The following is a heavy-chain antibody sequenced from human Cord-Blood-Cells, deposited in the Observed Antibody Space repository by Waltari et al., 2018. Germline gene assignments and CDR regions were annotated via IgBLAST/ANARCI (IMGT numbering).Heavy chain of an antibody. D-gene: IGHD2-2*01. CDR1: GYTFTSYA. V-gene: IGHV1-3*01. J-gene: IGHJ4*02. Sequence: QVQLVQSGAEVKKPGASVKVSCKASGYTFTSYAMHWVRQAPGQRLEWMGWINAGNGNTKNSQKFQGRVTITRDTSASTAYMEPSSLRSEDTAVYYCARTPAARVFDYWGQGTLVTVSS. CDR2: INAGNGNT. CDR3: ARTPAARVFDY.